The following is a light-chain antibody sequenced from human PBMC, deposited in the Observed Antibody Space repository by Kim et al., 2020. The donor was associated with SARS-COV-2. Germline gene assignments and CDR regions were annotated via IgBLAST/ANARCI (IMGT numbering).Light chain of an antibody. J-gene: IGKJ2*01. V-gene: IGKV3-15*01. Sequence: EIVMTQSPATLSVSPGERATLSCRASQSVSSNLAWYQQKPGQGPRLLIYGASTRATGIPARFSGSGSGTEFTLTISSLQSEDFAVYYCQQYNNWPPNTFGQGTKLEI. CDR1: QSVSSN. CDR2: GAS. CDR3: QQYNNWPPNT.